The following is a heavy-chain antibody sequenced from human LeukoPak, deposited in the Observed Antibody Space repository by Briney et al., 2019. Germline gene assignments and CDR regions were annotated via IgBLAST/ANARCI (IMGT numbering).Heavy chain of an antibody. J-gene: IGHJ4*02. D-gene: IGHD6-19*01. CDR3: ANGKSSGWYTADY. CDR1: GFTFGSYA. V-gene: IGHV3-23*01. CDR2: INTLGGST. Sequence: GGSLRLSCAASGFTFGSYAMSWVRQAPGKGLGWVSTINTLGGSTYYADSVKGRFTISRDNSKSTLYLQMSSLRAEDTAVYYCANGKSSGWYTADYWGQGTLVTVSS.